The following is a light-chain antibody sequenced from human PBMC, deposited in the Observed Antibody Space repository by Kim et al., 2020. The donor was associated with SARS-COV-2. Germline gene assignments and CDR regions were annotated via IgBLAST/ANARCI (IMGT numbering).Light chain of an antibody. Sequence: EIVLTQSPATLSLSPGERATLSCRASQSISKYLAWYRQKPGQAPRLLIYDASNRATGIPARFSGSGSGTDFTLTISSLEPEEFAVYYCQQRGHWPLTFGGGTKVDIK. CDR3: QQRGHWPLT. V-gene: IGKV3-11*01. CDR2: DAS. J-gene: IGKJ4*01. CDR1: QSISKY.